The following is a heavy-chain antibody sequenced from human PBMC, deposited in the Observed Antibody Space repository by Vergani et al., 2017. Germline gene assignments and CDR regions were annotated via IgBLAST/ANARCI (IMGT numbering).Heavy chain of an antibody. J-gene: IGHJ4*02. CDR1: GYSISSGYY. CDR2: IYHSGST. Sequence: QVQLQESGPGLVKPSETLSLTCAVSGYSISSGYYWGWIRQPPGKGLEWIGSIYHSGSTYYNPSLKSRVTISVDTSKNQFSLKLSSVTAADTAVYYCARQGGGYYGSGTFDYWGQGTLVNVSS. CDR3: ARQGGGYYGSGTFDY. V-gene: IGHV4-38-2*01. D-gene: IGHD3-10*01.